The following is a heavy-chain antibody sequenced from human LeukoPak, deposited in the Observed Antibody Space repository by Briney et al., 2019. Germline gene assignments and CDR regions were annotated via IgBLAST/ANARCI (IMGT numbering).Heavy chain of an antibody. Sequence: GGSLRLSCAASGFTFNSYNMNWVRQAPGKGLEWVSSISSSSNYIYYADPVKGRFTISRDNAKNSLYLQMNSLRAEDMAVYYCARSLPYSSSAHDAFDIWGQGTMVTVSS. D-gene: IGHD6-6*01. CDR3: ARSLPYSSSAHDAFDI. CDR2: ISSSSNYI. J-gene: IGHJ3*02. CDR1: GFTFNSYN. V-gene: IGHV3-21*01.